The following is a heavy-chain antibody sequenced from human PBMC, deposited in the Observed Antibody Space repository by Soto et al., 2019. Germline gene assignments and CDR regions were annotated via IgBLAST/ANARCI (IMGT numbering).Heavy chain of an antibody. CDR3: AILASGSLFDY. CDR1: GYTFTSYY. J-gene: IGHJ4*02. V-gene: IGHV1-46*01. CDR2: INPGGGST. Sequence: QVQLVQSGAEVKKPGASVTISCETSGYTFTSYYIHWVRQAPGQGLEWMGIINPGGGSTSYPQNFRDRVTMTSDTSTTSVYMELKSLRSNDTAVYSCAILASGSLFDYWGQGTLVTVSS. D-gene: IGHD1-26*01.